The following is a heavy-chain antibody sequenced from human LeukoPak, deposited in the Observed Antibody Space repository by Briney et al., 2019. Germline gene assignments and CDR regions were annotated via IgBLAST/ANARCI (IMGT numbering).Heavy chain of an antibody. V-gene: IGHV4-30-4*01. CDR2: IYYSGST. D-gene: IGHD3-22*01. Sequence: SETLSLTCTVSGGPISSGDYYWSWIRQPPGKGLEWIGYIYYSGSTYYNPSLKSRVTISVDTSKNQFSLKLSSVTAADTAVYYCASTSREYYYDSSGKLSFDYWGQGTLVTVSS. J-gene: IGHJ4*02. CDR1: GGPISSGDYY. CDR3: ASTSREYYYDSSGKLSFDY.